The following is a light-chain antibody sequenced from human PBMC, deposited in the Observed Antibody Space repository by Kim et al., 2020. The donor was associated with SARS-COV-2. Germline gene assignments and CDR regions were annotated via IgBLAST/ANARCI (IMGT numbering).Light chain of an antibody. CDR2: DVS. CDR1: IGSVGAYTY. Sequence: HSTTISCTGTIGSVGAYTYVAWYQQHPCKAPKVIIYDVSNRPAGVSTRFSGSKSGNTASLTISGLQAEDEADYYCSSFASSNTVVFGGGTQLTVL. J-gene: IGLJ2*01. V-gene: IGLV2-14*03. CDR3: SSFASSNTVV.